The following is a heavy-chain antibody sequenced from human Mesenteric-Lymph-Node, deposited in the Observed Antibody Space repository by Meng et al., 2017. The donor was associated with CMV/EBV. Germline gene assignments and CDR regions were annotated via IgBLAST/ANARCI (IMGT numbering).Heavy chain of an antibody. J-gene: IGHJ5*02. Sequence: TRYGNIWMRQAPERGLQWMGWISGYTGDTNYAQELQSRVTMTTDTSTSTAYMELRSLRSDDTAVYYCARHLYYYDSGAYYSLNWFDPWGQGSLVTVSS. CDR1: TRYG. CDR2: ISGYTGDT. D-gene: IGHD3-22*01. CDR3: ARHLYYYDSGAYYSLNWFDP. V-gene: IGHV1-18*01.